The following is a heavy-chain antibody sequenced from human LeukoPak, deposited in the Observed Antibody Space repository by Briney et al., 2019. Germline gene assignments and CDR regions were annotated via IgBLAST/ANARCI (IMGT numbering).Heavy chain of an antibody. CDR2: ISGSGGST. J-gene: IGHJ3*02. CDR1: GFTFSSYA. CDR3: AKIYDFWSGYYPADAFDI. V-gene: IGHV3-23*01. Sequence: GGSLRLSCPASGFTFSSYAMSWVRQAPGKGLEWVSAISGSGGSTYYADSVKGRFTISRDNSKNTLYLQMNSLRAEDTAVYYCAKIYDFWSGYYPADAFDIWGQGTMVTVSS. D-gene: IGHD3-3*01.